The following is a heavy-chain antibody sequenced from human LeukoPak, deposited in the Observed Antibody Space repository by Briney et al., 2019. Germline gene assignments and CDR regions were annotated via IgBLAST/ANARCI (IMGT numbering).Heavy chain of an antibody. J-gene: IGHJ2*01. CDR1: GGSIRSSSYY. D-gene: IGHD1-26*01. CDR2: IYFSGNT. Sequence: SETLSLTCTVSGGSIRSSSYYWGWIRQPPGKGLEWIGSIYFSGNTFYNPSLKSRVTISVDTSKDQFSLRLTSVTAADTAVYYCARSFLGDWYFDLWGRGTLVTVSS. V-gene: IGHV4-39*07. CDR3: ARSFLGDWYFDL.